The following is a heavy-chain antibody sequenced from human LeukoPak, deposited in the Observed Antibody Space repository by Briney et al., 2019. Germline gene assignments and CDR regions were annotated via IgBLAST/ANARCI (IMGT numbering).Heavy chain of an antibody. CDR2: ISGSGGSA. CDR1: GFTFSSYA. CDR3: ARSSWYQEFDY. J-gene: IGHJ4*02. Sequence: GGSLRLSCAASGFTFSSYAMSWVRQAPGKGLEWVSAISGSGGSAYYADSVKGRFTISRDNSKNTLYLQMNSLRAEDTAVYYCARSSWYQEFDYWGQGTLVTVSS. D-gene: IGHD6-13*01. V-gene: IGHV3-23*01.